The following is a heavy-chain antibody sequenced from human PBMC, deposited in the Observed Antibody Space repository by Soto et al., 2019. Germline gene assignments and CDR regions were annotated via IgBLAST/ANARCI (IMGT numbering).Heavy chain of an antibody. CDR2: INPNTGGT. D-gene: IGHD1-26*01. CDR1: GYIFTGHY. Sequence: QVQLVQSGAEVKKPGASVKVSCKASGYIFTGHYMHWVRQAPGQGLEWMGWINPNTGGTNYAQKFQGRVTMTRDTSIRAAYMELSRVGSDDTADYYCTRDLWGASAGDYWGQGTLVSVSS. CDR3: TRDLWGASAGDY. J-gene: IGHJ4*02. V-gene: IGHV1-2*02.